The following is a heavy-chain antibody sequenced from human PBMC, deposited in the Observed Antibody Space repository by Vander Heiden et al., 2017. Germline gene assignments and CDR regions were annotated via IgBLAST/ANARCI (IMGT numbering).Heavy chain of an antibody. CDR1: GFTFSNAW. Sequence: EVQLVESGGGLVKPGGSLRLSCAASGFTFSNAWMSGVRQAPGKGLEWVGRIKSKTDGGTTDYAAPVKGRFTISRDDSKNTLYLQMNSLKTEDTAVYYCTTRGNYDSSGYYQAYFDYWGQGTLVTVSS. CDR2: IKSKTDGGTT. J-gene: IGHJ4*02. V-gene: IGHV3-15*01. CDR3: TTRGNYDSSGYYQAYFDY. D-gene: IGHD3-22*01.